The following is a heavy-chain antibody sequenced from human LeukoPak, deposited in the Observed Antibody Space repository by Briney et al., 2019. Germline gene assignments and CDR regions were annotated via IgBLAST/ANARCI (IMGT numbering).Heavy chain of an antibody. CDR2: TNSDGSST. J-gene: IGHJ3*02. V-gene: IGHV3-74*01. CDR3: ARVAVGGNRAFDI. CDR1: GYSISSGYY. D-gene: IGHD6-19*01. Sequence: ETLSLTCTVSGYSISSGYYWGWIRQPPGKGLVWVSRTNSDGSSTTYADSVKGRFTISRDSAKNTLYLQMDSLRAEDTAVYYCARVAVGGNRAFDIWGQGTMVTVSS.